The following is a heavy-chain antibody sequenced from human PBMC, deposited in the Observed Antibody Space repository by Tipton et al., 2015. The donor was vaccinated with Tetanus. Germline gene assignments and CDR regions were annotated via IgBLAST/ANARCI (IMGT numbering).Heavy chain of an antibody. CDR3: ARSKGGTREYYAIKY. D-gene: IGHD3-3*01. J-gene: IGHJ4*02. V-gene: IGHV3-48*01. Sequence: SLRLSCATSGFPFHSYHMAWVRQAPGKGLEWISYIGDPTKVIQYADVVKGRFTVSRDNAENSLYLQLNSLTGEDTAVYYCARSKGGTREYYAIKYWGQGTLVTVSS. CDR2: IGDPTKVI. CDR1: GFPFHSYH.